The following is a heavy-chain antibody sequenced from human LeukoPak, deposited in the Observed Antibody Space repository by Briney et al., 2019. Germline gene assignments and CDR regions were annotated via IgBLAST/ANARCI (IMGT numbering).Heavy chain of an antibody. D-gene: IGHD5-12*01. CDR1: GFTFSDYY. CDR2: ISSSGSTI. V-gene: IGHV3-11*04. CDR3: ARDEEVAKHAFDI. J-gene: IGHJ3*02. Sequence: TGGSLRLSCAASGFTFSDYYMNWIRQAPGKGLEWVSYISSSGSTIYYADSVKGRFTISRDNTKNSLYLQMNSLRAEDTAVYYCARDEEVAKHAFDIWGQGTMVTVSS.